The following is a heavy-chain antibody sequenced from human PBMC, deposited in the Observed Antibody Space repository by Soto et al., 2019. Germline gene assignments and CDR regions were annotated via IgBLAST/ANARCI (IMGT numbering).Heavy chain of an antibody. CDR1: GYSFKDHY. V-gene: IGHV1-46*02. J-gene: IGHJ4*02. D-gene: IGHD2-15*01. Sequence: ASVKVSCKASGYSFKDHYMHWVRQAPGRGLEWVGIINPSGEHTNYAQQFRGRVAMTRDTSTSTAYMELRSLRSEDTAVYFCARISCKGGSCYFDFDHWGKGTPVTVSS. CDR3: ARISCKGGSCYFDFDH. CDR2: INPSGEHT.